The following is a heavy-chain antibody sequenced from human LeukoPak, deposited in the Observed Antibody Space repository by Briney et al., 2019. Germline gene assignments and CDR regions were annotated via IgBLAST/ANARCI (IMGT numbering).Heavy chain of an antibody. V-gene: IGHV3-30-3*01. J-gene: IGHJ4*02. CDR3: ARSSQGYNYALGY. Sequence: GRSLRLSCAASGFTFSSYAMHWVRQAPGKGLEWVAVISYDGSNKYYADSVKGRFTISRDNSKNTLYLQMNSLRAEDTAVYYCARSSQGYNYALGYWGQGTLVTVSS. D-gene: IGHD5-18*01. CDR1: GFTFSSYA. CDR2: ISYDGSNK.